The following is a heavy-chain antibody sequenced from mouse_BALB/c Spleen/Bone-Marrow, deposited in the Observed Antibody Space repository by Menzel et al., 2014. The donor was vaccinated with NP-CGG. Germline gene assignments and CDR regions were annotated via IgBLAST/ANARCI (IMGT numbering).Heavy chain of an antibody. CDR3: ARDYDYDY. V-gene: IGHV5-6-3*01. CDR2: INSNGVST. J-gene: IGHJ2*01. D-gene: IGHD2-4*01. Sequence: EVKLVESGGGLVQPGGSLKLSCAASGFTFSSYGMSWVRQTPDRRLELVATINSNGVSTYYPDSVKGRFTISRDNAKNTLYLQMSSLKSEDTAMYYCARDYDYDYWGQGTTLTVSS. CDR1: GFTFSSYG.